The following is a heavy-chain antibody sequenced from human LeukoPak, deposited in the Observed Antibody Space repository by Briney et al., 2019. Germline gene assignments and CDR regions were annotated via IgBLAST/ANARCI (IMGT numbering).Heavy chain of an antibody. J-gene: IGHJ5*02. CDR3: AKDRSDVVVVAANSLDP. V-gene: IGHV3-30*18. CDR1: GFTFSSYG. Sequence: GGSLRLSCAASGFTFSSYGMPWVRQAPGKGLEWVAVISYDGSNKYYADSVKGRFTISRDNSKNTLYLQMNSLRAEDTAVYYCAKDRSDVVVVAANSLDPWGQGTLVTVSS. D-gene: IGHD2-15*01. CDR2: ISYDGSNK.